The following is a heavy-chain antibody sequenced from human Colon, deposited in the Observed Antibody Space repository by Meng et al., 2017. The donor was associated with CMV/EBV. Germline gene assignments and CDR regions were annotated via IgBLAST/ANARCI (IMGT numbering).Heavy chain of an antibody. Sequence: GGSLRLSCAASGFTFSDYYMSWIRQAPGKGLEWVSYISSSGSTIYYADSVKGRFTIPRDNAKNSLYLQMNSLRAEDTAVYYCARGTGAGTSRPGVVVPAAIFDYWGQGTLVTVSS. D-gene: IGHD2-2*02. CDR3: ARGTGAGTSRPGVVVPAAIFDY. CDR1: GFTFSDYY. V-gene: IGHV3-11*01. CDR2: ISSSGSTI. J-gene: IGHJ4*02.